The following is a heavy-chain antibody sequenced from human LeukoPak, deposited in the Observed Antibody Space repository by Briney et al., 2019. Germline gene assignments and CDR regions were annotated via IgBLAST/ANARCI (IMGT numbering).Heavy chain of an antibody. CDR3: ARTKRDIVVVSAAIVLGDLYFDY. CDR2: IYSGGST. CDR1: GFTFSSYE. D-gene: IGHD2-2*01. J-gene: IGHJ4*02. V-gene: IGHV3-66*02. Sequence: GGSLRLSXVGSGFTFSSYEMNWVCQAPGKGVEWVSVIYSGGSTYYADSVKGRFTISRDNSKNTLYLQMNSLRAEDTAVYYCARTKRDIVVVSAAIVLGDLYFDYWGQGTLVTVSS.